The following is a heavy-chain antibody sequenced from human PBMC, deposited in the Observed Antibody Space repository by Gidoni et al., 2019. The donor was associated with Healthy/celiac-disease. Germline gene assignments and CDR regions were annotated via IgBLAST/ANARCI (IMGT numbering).Heavy chain of an antibody. D-gene: IGHD2-21*01. CDR1: GGSISSGGYY. Sequence: QVQLQESGPGLVKPSQTLSLTCTVSGGSISSGGYYWSWIRPHPGKGLDWIGYIYYSGSTYYNPSLKSRVTISVDTSKNQFSLKLSSVTAADTAVYYCARDHSPTRGAFDIWGQGTMVTVSS. J-gene: IGHJ3*02. V-gene: IGHV4-31*03. CDR2: IYYSGST. CDR3: ARDHSPTRGAFDI.